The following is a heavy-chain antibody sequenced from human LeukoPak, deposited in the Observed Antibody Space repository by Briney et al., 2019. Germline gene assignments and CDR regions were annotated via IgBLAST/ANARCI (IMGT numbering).Heavy chain of an antibody. J-gene: IGHJ4*02. CDR2: INPNSGGT. CDR1: GYTFTGYY. V-gene: IGHV1-2*02. D-gene: IGHD1-1*01. CDR3: AREDPHTYNFDF. Sequence: ASVKVSCKASGYTFTGYYMHWVRQAPGQGLEWMGWINPNSGGTNYAQKFQGRVTVTRDTSTSTVYMELSSLSSEDTAVYYCAREDPHTYNFDFWGPGTLVTVSS.